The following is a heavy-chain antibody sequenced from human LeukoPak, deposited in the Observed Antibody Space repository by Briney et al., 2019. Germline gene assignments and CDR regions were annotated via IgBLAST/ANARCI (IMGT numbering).Heavy chain of an antibody. Sequence: PGGSLRLSCAASGFTVSSNHMSWVRQAPGKGLEWASVIYSGGSTYYADSVKGRFTISRDNAKNTLYLQMNGLRAEDTAVYYCARDPSSFGLDVWGQGTTVTVSS. CDR1: GFTVSSNH. CDR2: IYSGGST. D-gene: IGHD6-6*01. CDR3: ARDPSSFGLDV. V-gene: IGHV3-66*01. J-gene: IGHJ6*02.